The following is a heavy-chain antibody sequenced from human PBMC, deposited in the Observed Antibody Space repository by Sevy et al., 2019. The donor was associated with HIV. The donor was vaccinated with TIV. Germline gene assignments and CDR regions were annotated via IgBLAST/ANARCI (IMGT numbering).Heavy chain of an antibody. CDR1: GYSITSGYF. Sequence: SETLSLTCAVSGYSITSGYFWGWIRQPPGKGLEWIGRIYYTGSTDYNPSLKSRVTISVDTSKNQFSLNLKSVTAADTAVYYCAADMGDPPNYPYYIKFWGKGTTVTVSS. J-gene: IGHJ6*03. CDR3: AADMGDPPNYPYYIKF. CDR2: IYYTGST. V-gene: IGHV4-38-2*01. D-gene: IGHD2-21*01.